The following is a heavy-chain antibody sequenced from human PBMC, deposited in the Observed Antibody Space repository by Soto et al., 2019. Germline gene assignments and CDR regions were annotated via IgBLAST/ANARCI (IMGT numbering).Heavy chain of an antibody. J-gene: IGHJ4*02. CDR3: ARDLVGGSSPYYYDSSGYYLGY. CDR1: GFTFSSYS. Sequence: GGSLRLSCAASGFTFSSYSMNWVRQAPGKGLEWVSSISSSSSYIYYADSVKGRFTISRDNAKNSLYLQMNSLRAEDTAVYYCARDLVGGSSPYYYDSSGYYLGYWGQGTLVTVSS. D-gene: IGHD3-22*01. V-gene: IGHV3-21*01. CDR2: ISSSSSYI.